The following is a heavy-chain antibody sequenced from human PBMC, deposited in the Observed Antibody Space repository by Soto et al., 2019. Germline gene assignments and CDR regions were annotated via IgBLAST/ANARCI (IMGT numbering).Heavy chain of an antibody. CDR1: GFTFSSYG. CDR2: IWYDGSNK. D-gene: IGHD1-1*01. V-gene: IGHV3-33*01. J-gene: IGHJ2*01. CDR3: ARTTPYWYFDL. Sequence: QVQLVESGGGVVQPGRSLRLSCAASGFTFSSYGMHWVRQAPGKGLEWVAVIWYDGSNKYYADSVKGRFTISRDNSKNTLYLQMNSLRAEDTAVYYCARTTPYWYFDLWGRGTLVTVSS.